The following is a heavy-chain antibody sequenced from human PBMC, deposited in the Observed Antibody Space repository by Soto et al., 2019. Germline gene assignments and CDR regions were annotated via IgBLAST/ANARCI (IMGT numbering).Heavy chain of an antibody. CDR1: GGSFSSYY. V-gene: IGHV4-34*01. Sequence: PSETLSLTCAVYGGSFSSYYWSWIRQPPGKGLEWIGEINHSGSTNYNPSLKSRVTISVDTSKNQFSLKLSSVTAADTAVYYCARGRIAAAGTGWFDPWGQGTLVTVSS. D-gene: IGHD6-13*01. CDR3: ARGRIAAAGTGWFDP. CDR2: INHSGST. J-gene: IGHJ5*02.